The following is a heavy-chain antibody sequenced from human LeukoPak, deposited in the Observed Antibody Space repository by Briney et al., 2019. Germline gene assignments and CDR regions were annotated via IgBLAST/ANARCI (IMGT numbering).Heavy chain of an antibody. CDR2: IIPILGIA. J-gene: IGHJ4*02. Sequence: SVKVSCKASGGTFSSYAISWVRQAPGQGLEWMGRIIPILGIANYAQKFQGRVTITADKSTSTAYMELSSLRSEDTAVYYCASRSSQWELNYWGQGTLVTVSS. D-gene: IGHD1-26*01. CDR1: GGTFSSYA. CDR3: ASRSSQWELNY. V-gene: IGHV1-69*04.